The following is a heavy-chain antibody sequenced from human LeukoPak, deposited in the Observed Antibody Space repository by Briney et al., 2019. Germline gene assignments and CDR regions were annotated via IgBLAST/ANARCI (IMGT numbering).Heavy chain of an antibody. V-gene: IGHV3-21*04. D-gene: IGHD1-26*01. Sequence: GGSLRLSCAASGFTFSSYSMNWVRQAPGKGLEWVSSISSSSSYIYYADSVKGRFTISRDNAKNSLDLQMNSLGAEDTAVYYCARRSGSYQADFDYWGQGTLVTVSS. CDR3: ARRSGSYQADFDY. J-gene: IGHJ4*02. CDR2: ISSSSSYI. CDR1: GFTFSSYS.